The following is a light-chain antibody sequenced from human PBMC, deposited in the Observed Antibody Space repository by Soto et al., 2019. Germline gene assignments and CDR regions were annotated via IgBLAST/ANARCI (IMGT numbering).Light chain of an antibody. Sequence: IQITQSTSTLYGSVVDIVSITFRASQTISSWLAWYQQKPGKAPKLLLYGASSLQSGVPSRFSGSGSGTDFTLTISSLQPEDFATYYCLQDYTYPYTFGQGTRLEIK. CDR1: QTISSW. J-gene: IGKJ5*01. CDR2: GAS. V-gene: IGKV1-6*01. CDR3: LQDYTYPYT.